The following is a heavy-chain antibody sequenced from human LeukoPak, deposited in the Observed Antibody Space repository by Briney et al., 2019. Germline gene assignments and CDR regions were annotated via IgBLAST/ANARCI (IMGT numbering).Heavy chain of an antibody. V-gene: IGHV3-21*06. D-gene: IGHD1-1*01. Sequence: SGGSLRLSCSASGFSFTSYAMNWVSQAPGKGLEWVSSITTGSSYIYYADSVRGRFSVSRDNAKNSLYLEMNSLRAEDTAVYYCARVEATTARSYYYYYMDVWGKGTTVTVSS. CDR2: ITTGSSYI. CDR3: ARVEATTARSYYYYYMDV. CDR1: GFSFTSYA. J-gene: IGHJ6*03.